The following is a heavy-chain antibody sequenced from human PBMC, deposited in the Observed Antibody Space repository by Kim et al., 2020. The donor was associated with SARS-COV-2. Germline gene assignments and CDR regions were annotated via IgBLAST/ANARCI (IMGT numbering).Heavy chain of an antibody. D-gene: IGHD1-26*01. CDR3: ARGLIVGNTHLGY. V-gene: IGHV3-74*01. J-gene: IGHJ4*02. Sequence: YADSGKDQFTICRDNAKNTLYLQMSSLRAEDTAVYYCARGLIVGNTHLGYWGQGTLVTVSS.